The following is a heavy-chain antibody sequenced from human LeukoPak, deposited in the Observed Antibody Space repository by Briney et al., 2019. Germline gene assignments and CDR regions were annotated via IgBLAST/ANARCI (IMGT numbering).Heavy chain of an antibody. Sequence: GGSLRLSCAASGFTFSSYGMHWVRQAPGKGLEWVAVIWYDGSNKYYADSVKGRFTISRDNSKNTLYLQMNSMRAEDTAVYSCAKADKWLVPASWGQGTLGTVSS. CDR1: GFTFSSYG. D-gene: IGHD6-19*01. J-gene: IGHJ5*02. CDR2: IWYDGSNK. CDR3: AKADKWLVPAS. V-gene: IGHV3-33*06.